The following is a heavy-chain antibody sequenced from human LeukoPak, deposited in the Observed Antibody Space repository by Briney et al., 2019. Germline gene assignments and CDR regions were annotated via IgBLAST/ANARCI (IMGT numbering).Heavy chain of an antibody. J-gene: IGHJ6*03. CDR2: INPNSGGT. CDR3: ARDPIAVAAENYYYMDV. D-gene: IGHD6-19*01. CDR1: GYTFTGYY. V-gene: IGHV1-2*02. Sequence: ASVKVSSKASGYTFTGYYMHWVRQAPGQGLEWMGWINPNSGGTNYAQKFQGRVTMTRDTSISTAYMELSRLRSDDTAVYYCARDPIAVAAENYYYMDVWGKGTTVTISS.